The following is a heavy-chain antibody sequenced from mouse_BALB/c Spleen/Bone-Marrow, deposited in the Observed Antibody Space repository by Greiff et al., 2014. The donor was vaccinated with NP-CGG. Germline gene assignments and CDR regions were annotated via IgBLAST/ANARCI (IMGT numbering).Heavy chain of an antibody. CDR1: GYTFTDHA. V-gene: IGHV1S137*01. CDR2: ISGYYGDA. Sequence: VQLQQPGAKLVRPGVSVKISCKGSGYTFTDHAIHWVKRSHAKSLEWIGVISGYYGDAIYNQKFKGKATMTEDKSSSTVYMELAGLTSEDSAIYYCARSGKVRNAMDYWGQGTSVTVSS. D-gene: IGHD2-14*01. CDR3: ARSGKVRNAMDY. J-gene: IGHJ4*01.